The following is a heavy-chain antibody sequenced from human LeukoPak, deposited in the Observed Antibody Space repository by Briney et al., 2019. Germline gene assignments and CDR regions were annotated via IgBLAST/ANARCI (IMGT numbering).Heavy chain of an antibody. D-gene: IGHD6-19*01. V-gene: IGHV4-4*02. J-gene: IGHJ6*03. CDR2: IYHSGST. CDR1: GGSISSSNW. CDR3: ARVFIAVAGTNEAYYYYYMDV. Sequence: PSGTLSLTCAVSGGSISSSNWWSWVRQPPGKGLEWIGEIYHSGSTNYNPSLKSRVTTSVDKSKNQFSLKLSSVTAADTAVYYCARVFIAVAGTNEAYYYYYMDVWGKGTTVTVSS.